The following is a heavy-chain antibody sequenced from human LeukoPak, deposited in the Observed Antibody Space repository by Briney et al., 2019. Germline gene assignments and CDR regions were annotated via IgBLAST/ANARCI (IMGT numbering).Heavy chain of an antibody. V-gene: IGHV4-59*11. D-gene: IGHD3-22*01. CDR2: IYLVDDTT. J-gene: IGHJ4*02. CDR3: ARSGGSSAYYSF. CDR1: GASMFSHY. Sequence: PSETLSLTCTVSGASMFSHYWSWIRQTPGKGLEWIGKIYLVDDTTKYNPSLGGRVNISVDTSRSQFSLHLSHVTAADTAVYYRARSGGSSAYYSFWGQGTLVTVSS.